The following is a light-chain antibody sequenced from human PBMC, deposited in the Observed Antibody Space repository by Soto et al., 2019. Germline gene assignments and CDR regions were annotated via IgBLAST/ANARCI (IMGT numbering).Light chain of an antibody. CDR1: SSNIGSNT. CDR2: SNN. Sequence: QSALTQPPTASGTPGQRVTISCSGSSSNIGSNTVNWYQQLPGTAPKLLIYSNNQRPSGVPDRFSGSKSGTSASLAISGLQSEDEADYYCAAWDDSLNGYVXVTGTKVT. J-gene: IGLJ1*01. CDR3: AAWDDSLNGYV. V-gene: IGLV1-44*01.